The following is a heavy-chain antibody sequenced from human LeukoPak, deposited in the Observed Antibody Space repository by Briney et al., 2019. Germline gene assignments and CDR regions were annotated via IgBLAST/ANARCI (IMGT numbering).Heavy chain of an antibody. CDR2: IRYDGSNK. Sequence: GGSLRLSCAASGFNFSQFGMHWFRQAPGKGLEWVAFIRYDGSNKYYADSVKGRFTISRDNSKNTLYLQMKSLRAEDTAVYYCAKGGGYEAQYYYYYLDVWGKGTTVTISS. CDR1: GFNFSQFG. D-gene: IGHD5-12*01. V-gene: IGHV3-30*02. CDR3: AKGGGYEAQYYYYYLDV. J-gene: IGHJ6*03.